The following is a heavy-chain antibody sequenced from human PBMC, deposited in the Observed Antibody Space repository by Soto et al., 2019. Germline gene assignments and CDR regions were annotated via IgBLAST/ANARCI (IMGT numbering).Heavy chain of an antibody. J-gene: IGHJ4*02. CDR1: GVSLSSGDVY. CDR3: ARQNGYDAGFGH. CDR2: IDSIGST. D-gene: IGHD5-12*01. Sequence: QVQLQESGPGLVKPSQTLSLTCTVSGVSLSSGDVYWTWIRQSPEKGLEWIGYIDSIGSTHYHPSLKPRLTILVDPSKNQFSLSLRSVTAADTAEYYCARQNGYDAGFGHWGQGLLVTVS. V-gene: IGHV4-30-4*01.